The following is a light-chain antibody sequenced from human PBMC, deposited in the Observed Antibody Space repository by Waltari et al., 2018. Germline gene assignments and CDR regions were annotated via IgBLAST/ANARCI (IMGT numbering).Light chain of an antibody. CDR2: DAS. CDR3: QRYETYPYS. J-gene: IGKJ2*03. Sequence: DIQMTQSPSSLSASVGDRVTITCRARQDINIYLGWFQQKPGKAPRSLIYDASTLQSGVPSRFSGSGSGTEFTLTISSLQPEDFATYYCQRYETYPYSFGQGTTLEIK. V-gene: IGKV1-16*01. CDR1: QDINIY.